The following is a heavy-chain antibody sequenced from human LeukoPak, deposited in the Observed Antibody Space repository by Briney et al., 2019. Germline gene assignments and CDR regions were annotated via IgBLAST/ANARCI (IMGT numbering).Heavy chain of an antibody. V-gene: IGHV1-2*02. CDR3: ARGRKPFSGTAIYSGNWFDP. CDR2: INPNSGGT. CDR1: GYTFTGYY. Sequence: GASVKVSCKASGYTFTGYYMHWVRQAPGQGLEWMGWINPNSGGTNYAQKFQGRVTMTRDTSISTAYMELSRLRSDDTAAYYCARGRKPFSGTAIYSGNWFDPWGQGTLVTASS. J-gene: IGHJ5*02. D-gene: IGHD3-10*02.